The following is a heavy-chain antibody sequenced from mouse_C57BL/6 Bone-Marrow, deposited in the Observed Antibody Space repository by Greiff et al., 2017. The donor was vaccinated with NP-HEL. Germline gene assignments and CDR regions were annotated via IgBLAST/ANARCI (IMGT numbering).Heavy chain of an antibody. V-gene: IGHV1-42*01. J-gene: IGHJ3*01. Sequence: VQLQQSGPELVKPGASVKISCKASGYSFTGYYMNWVKQSPEKSLEWIGEINPSTGGTTYNQKFKAKATLTVDKSSSTAYMQLKSLTSEDSAVYYCARAPLPFAYWGQGTLVTVSA. CDR2: INPSTGGT. CDR1: GYSFTGYY. D-gene: IGHD6-1*01. CDR3: ARAPLPFAY.